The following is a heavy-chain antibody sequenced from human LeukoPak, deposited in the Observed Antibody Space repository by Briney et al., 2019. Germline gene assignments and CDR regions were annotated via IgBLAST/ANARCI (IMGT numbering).Heavy chain of an antibody. CDR1: GGSISSSSYY. V-gene: IGHV4-39*07. D-gene: IGHD2-15*01. CDR3: ASPPYCSGGSCYSDYFDY. J-gene: IGHJ4*02. Sequence: PSETLSLTCTVSGGSISSSSYYWGWIRQPPGKGLEWIGSIYYSGSTYYNPSLKSRVTISVDTSKNQFSLKLSSVTAADTAVYYCASPPYCSGGSCYSDYFDYWGQGTLVTVSS. CDR2: IYYSGST.